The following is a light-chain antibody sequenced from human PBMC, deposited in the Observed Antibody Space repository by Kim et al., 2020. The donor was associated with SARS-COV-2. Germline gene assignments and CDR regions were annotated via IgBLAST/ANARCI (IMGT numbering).Light chain of an antibody. CDR2: AAS. CDR1: GNTQL. J-gene: IGKJ2*01. CDR3: QQLNSYPHT. V-gene: IGKV1-9*01. Sequence: GSLGDWSKHPFRSQSGNTQLLALVYQKTRKAPKRLIYAASTLQSGVPSRFSGSGSGTDFTLTISSLQPEDFATYYCQQLNSYPHTFGQGTKLEI.